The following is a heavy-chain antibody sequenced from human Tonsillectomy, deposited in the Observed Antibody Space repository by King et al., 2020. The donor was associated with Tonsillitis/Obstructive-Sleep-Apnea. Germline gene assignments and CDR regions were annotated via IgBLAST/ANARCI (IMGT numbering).Heavy chain of an antibody. CDR2: ISSNGGSA. D-gene: IGHD3-10*01. V-gene: IGHV3-64D*06. CDR3: VKLGGFGELLS. J-gene: IGHJ4*02. CDR1: GFTFSSYA. Sequence: VQLVESGGGLVXXGGSLXLSCSASGFTFSSYAMHWVRQTPGKGLEYVSGISSNGGSAYYADSVKGRITISRDNSKNTLYLQMNSLRAEDTAVYYCVKLGGFGELLSWGQGTLGTVSS.